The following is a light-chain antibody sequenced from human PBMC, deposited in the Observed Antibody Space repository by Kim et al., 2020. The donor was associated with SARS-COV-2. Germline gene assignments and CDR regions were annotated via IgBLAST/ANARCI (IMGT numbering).Light chain of an antibody. CDR1: QDISNS. CDR2: AAS. Sequence: ASVGDRVTIPSRASQDISNSLAWYQQKPGTVPKVLIYAASTLQSGVPSRFSGSGSGTEFTLTIGSLQTEDVATYYCQKYNSAPWTFGPGTKVDIK. CDR3: QKYNSAPWT. V-gene: IGKV1-27*01. J-gene: IGKJ1*01.